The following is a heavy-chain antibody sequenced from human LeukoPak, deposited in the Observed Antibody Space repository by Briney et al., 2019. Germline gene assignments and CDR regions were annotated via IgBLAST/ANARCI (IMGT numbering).Heavy chain of an antibody. CDR1: GGSISSYY. J-gene: IGHJ4*02. Sequence: PSETLSLTCTVSGGSISSYYWNWIRQPPGKGLEWIGYIYYSGSTNYNPSLKSRVTISVDTSKNQFSLNLSSVTAADTAMYYCARFDSSGYYPFDYWGQGILVTVS. CDR3: ARFDSSGYYPFDY. V-gene: IGHV4-59*08. CDR2: IYYSGST. D-gene: IGHD3-22*01.